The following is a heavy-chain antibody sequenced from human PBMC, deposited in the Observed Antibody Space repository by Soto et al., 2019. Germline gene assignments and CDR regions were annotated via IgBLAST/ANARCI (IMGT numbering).Heavy chain of an antibody. CDR1: GGTFSSYA. D-gene: IGHD1-26*01. CDR2: IIPIFGTP. J-gene: IGHJ6*02. CDR3: ASHSGSSPEGRYYYGMDV. V-gene: IGHV1-69*12. Sequence: QVQLVQSGAEVKKPGSSVKVSCKASGGTFSSYAISWVRQAPGQGLEWMGGIIPIFGTPDYAQKFQGRVTISAAETTSTAYMALSSLRSEDTAVYYCASHSGSSPEGRYYYGMDVWGQGTTVTVSS.